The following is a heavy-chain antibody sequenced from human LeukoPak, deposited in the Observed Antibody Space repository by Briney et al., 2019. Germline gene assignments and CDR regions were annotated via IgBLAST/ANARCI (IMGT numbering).Heavy chain of an antibody. V-gene: IGHV4-38-2*02. J-gene: IGHJ4*02. CDR1: GYSISSGYC. CDR2: IYHSGST. Sequence: SETLSLTCTVSGYSISSGYCWGWIRQPPGKGLEWIGSIYHSGSTYYNPSLKSRVTISVDTSKNQFSLKLSSVTAADTAVYYCARSAKLGIPTNFFDWGQGTLVTVSS. CDR3: ARSAKLGIPTNFFD. D-gene: IGHD7-27*01.